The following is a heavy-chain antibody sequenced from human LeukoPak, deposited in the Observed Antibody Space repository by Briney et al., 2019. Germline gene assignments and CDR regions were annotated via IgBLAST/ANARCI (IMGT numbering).Heavy chain of an antibody. Sequence: SETLSLTCTVSGGSLSSYYWSWIRQPAGKGLEWIGRIYTSGSTNYNPSLKSRVTMSVDTSKNQFSLNLTSVTAADTAVYYCAREYGSGSEFDPWGQGTLVTVSS. D-gene: IGHD3-10*01. CDR3: AREYGSGSEFDP. CDR2: IYTSGST. V-gene: IGHV4-4*07. J-gene: IGHJ5*02. CDR1: GGSLSSYY.